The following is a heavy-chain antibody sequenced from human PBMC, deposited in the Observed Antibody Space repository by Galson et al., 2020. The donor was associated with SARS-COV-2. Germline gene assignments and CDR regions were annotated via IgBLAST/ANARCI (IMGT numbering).Heavy chain of an antibody. D-gene: IGHD4-17*01. CDR3: ARDPAPLYGDNYYYGMDV. J-gene: IGHJ6*02. V-gene: IGHV4-59*01. CDR2: ISYSGST. CDR1: DVSMTSYY. Sequence: SQTLSLTCSVSDVSMTSYYWSWIRQPPGKGLEWIGYISYSGSTNYNPSLRSRVTILVDMSRNQFSLKLSSVTAADTAIYYCARDPAPLYGDNYYYGMDVWCRGTTVTVSS.